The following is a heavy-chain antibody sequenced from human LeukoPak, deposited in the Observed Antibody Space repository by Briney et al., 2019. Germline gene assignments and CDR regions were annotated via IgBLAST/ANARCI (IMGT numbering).Heavy chain of an antibody. CDR2: ISGSGGST. CDR1: GFTFSSYG. V-gene: IGHV3-23*01. CDR3: AKDQRWYYDILTGYYATSSDCFDY. Sequence: PGGSLRLSCAASGFTFSSYGMSWVRQAPGKGLEWVSAISGSGGSTYYADSVKGRFTISRDNSKNTLYLQMNSLRAEDTAVYYCAKDQRWYYDILTGYYATSSDCFDYWGQGTLVTVSS. D-gene: IGHD3-9*01. J-gene: IGHJ4*02.